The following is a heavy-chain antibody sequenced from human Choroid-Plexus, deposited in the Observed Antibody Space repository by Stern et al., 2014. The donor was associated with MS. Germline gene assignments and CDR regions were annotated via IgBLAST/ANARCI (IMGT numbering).Heavy chain of an antibody. V-gene: IGHV3-30*18. CDR1: GFTLGSCA. CDR3: AKDRQYLTYFFDH. Sequence: VQLVESGGGVVQPGRPLRLSCVASGFTLGSCAMHWVRQAPGKGLEWVAGVSYDGSNKYYADSVKGRFTISRDNSQNYLYMQMSSLRPEDTAVYYCAKDRQYLTYFFDHWGQGSLVTVSS. D-gene: IGHD2/OR15-2a*01. J-gene: IGHJ5*02. CDR2: VSYDGSNK.